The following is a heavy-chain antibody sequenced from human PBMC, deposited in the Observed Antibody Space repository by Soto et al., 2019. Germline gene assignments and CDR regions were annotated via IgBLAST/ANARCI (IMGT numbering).Heavy chain of an antibody. D-gene: IGHD3-10*01. Sequence: EVQLVESGGGRVQPGESLRLSCAASGFTFSLYSMSWVRQAPGKGLEWVSYISRSSTGIHYADSVKGRFTISRDDATNSMHLQMNSLRDGDTAVYYCAMAVTWGLEVWGQGTTVSIS. V-gene: IGHV3-48*02. CDR2: ISRSSTGI. CDR1: GFTFSLYS. J-gene: IGHJ6*02. CDR3: AMAVTWGLEV.